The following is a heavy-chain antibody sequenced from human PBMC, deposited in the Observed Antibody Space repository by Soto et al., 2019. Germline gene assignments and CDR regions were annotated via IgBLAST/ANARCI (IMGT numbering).Heavy chain of an antibody. CDR2: ISAYNGNT. V-gene: IGHV1-18*04. CDR1: GYTFTSYG. CDR3: ARVGGDYVGGGVWFAP. J-gene: IGHJ5*02. D-gene: IGHD4-17*01. Sequence: QVQLVQSGAEVKKPGASVKVSCKASGYTFTSYGISWVRQAPGQGLEWMGWISAYNGNTNYAQKLQGRVTMTTDTSTNTAYIELRSLRSEDEARDYCARVGGDYVGGGVWFAPWGQGTLVTVSS.